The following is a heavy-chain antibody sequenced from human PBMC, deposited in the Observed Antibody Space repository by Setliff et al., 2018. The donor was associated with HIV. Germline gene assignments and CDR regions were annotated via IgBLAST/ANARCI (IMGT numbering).Heavy chain of an antibody. Sequence: SETLSLTCTVSGGSISSSSNYWGWIRQPPGKGLEWIGNIYYSGSTYYNPSLKSRVTISVDMSKNQFSLRLTSVTAADTAMYYCARHDFWSGYHNWFDPWGQGTLVTVTS. V-gene: IGHV4-39*01. CDR3: ARHDFWSGYHNWFDP. CDR2: IYYSGST. D-gene: IGHD3-3*01. CDR1: GGSISSSSNY. J-gene: IGHJ5*02.